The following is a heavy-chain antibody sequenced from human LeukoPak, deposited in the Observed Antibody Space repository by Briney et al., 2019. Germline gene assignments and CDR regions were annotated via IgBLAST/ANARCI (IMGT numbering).Heavy chain of an antibody. V-gene: IGHV4-59*01. CDR1: GGSISSYY. J-gene: IGHJ3*02. CDR2: IYYSGST. D-gene: IGHD6-19*01. CDR3: ARSSGWSKGAFDI. Sequence: SETLSLTCTVPGGSISSYYWSWIRQPPGKGLEWIGYIYYSGSTNYNPSLKSRVTISVDTSKNQFSLKLSSVIAADTAVYYCARSSGWSKGAFDIWGQGTMVTVSS.